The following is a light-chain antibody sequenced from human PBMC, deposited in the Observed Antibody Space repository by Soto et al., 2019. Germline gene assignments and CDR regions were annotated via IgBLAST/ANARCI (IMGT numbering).Light chain of an antibody. CDR1: SSNIGSNT. CDR2: GND. CDR3: TAWDDSLRAVL. V-gene: IGLV1-44*01. Sequence: QSVLTQPPSASGTPGHRVTISCSGGSSNIGSNTVKWYQHLPGAAPKLLIYGNDQRPSGVPDRFYGSKSGTSVFLATSGLQSEDEADYNCTAWDDSLRAVLFGGGSKLTVL. J-gene: IGLJ2*01.